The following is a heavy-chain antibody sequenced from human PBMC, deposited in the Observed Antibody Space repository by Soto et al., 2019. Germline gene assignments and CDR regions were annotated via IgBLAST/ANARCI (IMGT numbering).Heavy chain of an antibody. V-gene: IGHV3-23*01. CDR3: AKDRNYPRDQFHY. CDR1: GFTFSTYA. CDR2: ISANGQGI. Sequence: GGSLRLSCAASGFTFSTYALSWVRQAPGKGLEWVSAISANGQGIYYADSVRGRFTISRDNSKNTIFLHMDSLRAEDTAVYYCAKDRNYPRDQFHYWGQGTLVTV. J-gene: IGHJ4*02. D-gene: IGHD1-7*01.